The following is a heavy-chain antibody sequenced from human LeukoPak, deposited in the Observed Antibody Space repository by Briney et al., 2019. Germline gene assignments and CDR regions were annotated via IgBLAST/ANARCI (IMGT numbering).Heavy chain of an antibody. V-gene: IGHV4-59*01. CDR1: GGSISSYY. Sequence: SETLSLTCSVSGGSISSYYWSWIRQPPGKGLEWIGYIYYSGSTNYNPSLTSRVTISVDTSKNQFSLKLSSVTAADTAVYYCARGGLPAGYFQHWGQGTLVTVSS. J-gene: IGHJ1*01. CDR3: ARGGLPAGYFQH. CDR2: IYYSGST.